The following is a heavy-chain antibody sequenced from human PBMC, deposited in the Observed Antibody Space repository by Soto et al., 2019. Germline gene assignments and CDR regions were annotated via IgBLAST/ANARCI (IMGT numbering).Heavy chain of an antibody. Sequence: QVQLVESGGGVVQPGRSLRLSCAASGFTFSSYGMHWVRQAPGKGLEWVAVISYDGSNKYYADSVKGRFTISRDNSKNTLYLQMSSLRADDTVVYYCAKDWADVVVVVAATNGFDYWGRGTLVTVSS. CDR2: ISYDGSNK. CDR1: GFTFSSYG. V-gene: IGHV3-30*18. D-gene: IGHD2-15*01. J-gene: IGHJ4*02. CDR3: AKDWADVVVVVAATNGFDY.